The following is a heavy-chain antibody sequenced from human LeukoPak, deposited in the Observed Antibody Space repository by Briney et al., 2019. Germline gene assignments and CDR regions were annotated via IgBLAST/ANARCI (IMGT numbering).Heavy chain of an antibody. CDR1: GYTLTELS. V-gene: IGHV1-24*01. Sequence: GASVKVSCKVSGYTLTELSMHWVRQAPGKGLEWMGGFDPEDGETIYAQKFQGRVTMTEDTSTDTAYMELSSLRSEDTAVYYCATDLTFPSHYDILTGSVNWFDPWGQGTLVTVSS. CDR2: FDPEDGET. D-gene: IGHD3-9*01. CDR3: ATDLTFPSHYDILTGSVNWFDP. J-gene: IGHJ5*02.